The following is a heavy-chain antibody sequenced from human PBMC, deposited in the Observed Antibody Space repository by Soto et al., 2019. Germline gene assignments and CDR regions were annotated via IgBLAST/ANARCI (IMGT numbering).Heavy chain of an antibody. J-gene: IGHJ5*02. CDR3: ARVASDYINSVDP. D-gene: IGHD4-4*01. CDR2: IGGSGGNR. V-gene: IGHV3-23*01. Sequence: DVQLLESGGGLVQPGGSLRLSCAASGFTFNAYAMTWVRQAPGKGLGWVSAIGGSGGNRYYAGSVRGRFTISRDNSKDTVDLQMNSLRVEDTAVYYCARVASDYINSVDPWGQGILVSVSS. CDR1: GFTFNAYA.